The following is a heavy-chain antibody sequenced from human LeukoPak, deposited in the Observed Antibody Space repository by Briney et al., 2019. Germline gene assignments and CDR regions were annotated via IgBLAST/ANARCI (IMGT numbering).Heavy chain of an antibody. V-gene: IGHV3-20*04. D-gene: IGHD3-22*01. CDR2: INWNGGST. CDR3: ARDYDSSGYSDAFDI. J-gene: IGHJ3*02. Sequence: GSLRLPCAAPGFPFEDYGMSWVRQAPGKGLEWVSGINWNGGSTGYADSVKGRFTISRDNAKNSLYLQMNSLRAEDTALYYCARDYDSSGYSDAFDIWGQGTMVTVSS. CDR1: GFPFEDYG.